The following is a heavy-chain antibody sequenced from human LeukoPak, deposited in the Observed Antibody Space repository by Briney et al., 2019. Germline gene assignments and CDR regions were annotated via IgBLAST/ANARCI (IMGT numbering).Heavy chain of an antibody. J-gene: IGHJ3*01. CDR1: GFTFSDQY. CDR2: TGNKANSHIT. Sequence: GGSLRLSCAASGFTFSDQYMDWVRRAPGKGLEWVGRTGNKANSHITEYAASVKGRFTISRDDSKNSLYLQMSSLKTEDTAVYYCTRGYSGVSVYAFDVWGQGTMVTVSS. D-gene: IGHD1-26*01. CDR3: TRGYSGVSVYAFDV. V-gene: IGHV3-72*01.